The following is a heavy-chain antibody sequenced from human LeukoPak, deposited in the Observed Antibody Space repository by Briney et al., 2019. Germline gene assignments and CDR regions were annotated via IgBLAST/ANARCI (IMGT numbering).Heavy chain of an antibody. J-gene: IGHJ5*02. D-gene: IGHD3-22*01. CDR1: GFTFSRYA. CDR2: ILYDGSNK. CDR3: AREAIVVERWFDP. Sequence: GGSLRLSCAASGFTFSRYAMHWVRQPPGKGLEWVAVILYDGSNKYYADSVKGRFTISRDNSKNTVYLQMNSPRAEDTALYYCAREAIVVERWFDPWGQGTLVTDSS. V-gene: IGHV3-30-3*01.